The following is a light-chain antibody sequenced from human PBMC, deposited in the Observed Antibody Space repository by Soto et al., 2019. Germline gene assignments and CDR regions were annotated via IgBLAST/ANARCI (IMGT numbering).Light chain of an antibody. CDR2: GAS. CDR1: EDIDTS. CDR3: QHYDTFSWT. V-gene: IGKV1-5*01. J-gene: IGKJ1*01. Sequence: DIQMTQCPSTLSVSLGDRITITRRASEDIDTSLAWFQQRPGKAPKVLIAGASGLMNGVPSTFSGSGSGTEFALTISSVQPDDFATYFCQHYDTFSWTFGQGTKVDIK.